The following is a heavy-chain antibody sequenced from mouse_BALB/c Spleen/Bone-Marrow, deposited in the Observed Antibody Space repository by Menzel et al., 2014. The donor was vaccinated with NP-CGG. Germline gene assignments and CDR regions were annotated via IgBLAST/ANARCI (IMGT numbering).Heavy chain of an antibody. CDR3: ARDRAARATGYYFDY. Sequence: EVKLVESGGGLVQPGGSLILSCATSGFTFTDYYMSWVRQPPGKALEWLGFIRNKANGYTTEYSASVKGRFTISRDNSQSILYLQKNTLRAEDSATYYCARDRAARATGYYFDYWGRGTTLTVSS. CDR1: GFTFTDYY. D-gene: IGHD3-1*01. CDR2: IRNKANGYTT. V-gene: IGHV7-3*02. J-gene: IGHJ2*01.